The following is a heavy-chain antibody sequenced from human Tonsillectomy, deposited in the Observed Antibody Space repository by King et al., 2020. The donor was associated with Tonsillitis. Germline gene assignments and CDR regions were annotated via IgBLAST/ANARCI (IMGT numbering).Heavy chain of an antibody. Sequence: VQLVESGGGLVQPGRSLRLSCTPSGFTFDDYAMSWVRQAPGKGLEWLGLIRSKADGGTTEYAASVKGRFTISRDDSKSIAYLQMTNLKTEDTAVYYCTTGAYWGQGTLVTVS. V-gene: IGHV3-49*04. CDR3: TTGAY. J-gene: IGHJ4*02. CDR2: IRSKADGGTT. CDR1: GFTFDDYA.